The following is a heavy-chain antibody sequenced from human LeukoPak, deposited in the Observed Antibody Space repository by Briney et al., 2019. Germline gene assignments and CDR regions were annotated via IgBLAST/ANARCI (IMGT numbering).Heavy chain of an antibody. V-gene: IGHV1-18*01. CDR2: ISAYNGNT. Sequence: ASVKVSCKASGYTFTSYGISWVRQAPGQGLEWMGWISAYNGNTNYAQKLQGRVTMTTDTSTSTAYMDLRSLRSDDTAVYYCASWEYDYSSGWYGSFDYWGQGTLVTVSS. CDR1: GYTFTSYG. J-gene: IGHJ4*02. CDR3: ASWEYDYSSGWYGSFDY. D-gene: IGHD6-19*01.